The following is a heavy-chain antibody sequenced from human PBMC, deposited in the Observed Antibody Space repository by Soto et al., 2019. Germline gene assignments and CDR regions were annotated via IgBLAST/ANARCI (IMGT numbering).Heavy chain of an antibody. J-gene: IGHJ6*02. CDR1: GFTFSNYV. CDR3: AKDRLEWLLSPRYGMDV. D-gene: IGHD3-3*01. Sequence: GGSRRRSCAASGFTFSNYVMHWVRPAPGKGLEWVAVISYDGSNKYNADSVKGRFTISRDNSKNTLFLQMNSLRVEDTAVYYCAKDRLEWLLSPRYGMDVWGQGTTVTVX. V-gene: IGHV3-30*18. CDR2: ISYDGSNK.